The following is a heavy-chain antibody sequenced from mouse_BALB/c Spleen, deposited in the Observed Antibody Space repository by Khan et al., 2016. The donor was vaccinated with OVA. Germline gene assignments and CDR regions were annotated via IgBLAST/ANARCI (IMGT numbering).Heavy chain of an antibody. CDR2: INTYTGEP. Sequence: QIQLVQSGPELKKPGETVKISCKASGYTFTNYGMNWVKQAPGKGLKWMGWINTYTGEPTYADDFKGRFAFSLETSASTAYLQINNLKNEDTATYFCASGRNDRIYAMDYWGQGTSVTVSS. D-gene: IGHD2-14*01. V-gene: IGHV9-3-1*01. J-gene: IGHJ4*01. CDR1: GYTFTNYG. CDR3: ASGRNDRIYAMDY.